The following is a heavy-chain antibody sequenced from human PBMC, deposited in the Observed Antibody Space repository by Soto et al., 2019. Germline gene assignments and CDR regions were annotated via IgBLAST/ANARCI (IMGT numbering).Heavy chain of an antibody. CDR1: GYDFSDHY. V-gene: IGHV1-46*01. CDR3: ARAPRGGVIIVITSAQMDY. Sequence: QVQLVQSGAEVKKPGASVKVSCKASGYDFSDHYIHWVRQAPGQGLEWMGLISPDGGSTRYSQTFQARITMTRDTSTSTVYMELSSLRSEDPAVYYCARAPRGGVIIVITSAQMDYWGQGTLVTVSS. CDR2: ISPDGGST. J-gene: IGHJ4*02. D-gene: IGHD3-10*01.